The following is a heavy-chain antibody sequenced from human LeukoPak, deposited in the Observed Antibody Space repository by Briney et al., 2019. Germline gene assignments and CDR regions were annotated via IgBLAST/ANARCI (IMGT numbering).Heavy chain of an antibody. D-gene: IGHD6-13*01. J-gene: IGHJ3*02. CDR2: IYPGDSDT. CDR1: GSSFTSYW. Sequence: GESLKISCKGSGSSFTSYWIGWVRPMPGKGLEWMGIIYPGDSDTRYSPSLQGQVTISADKSISTAYLQWSSLKASDTAMYYCARQYSSSWYGGAFDIWGQGTMVTVSS. V-gene: IGHV5-51*01. CDR3: ARQYSSSWYGGAFDI.